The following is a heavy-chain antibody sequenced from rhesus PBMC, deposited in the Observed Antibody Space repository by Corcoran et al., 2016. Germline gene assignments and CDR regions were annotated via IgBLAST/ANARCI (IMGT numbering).Heavy chain of an antibody. Sequence: QVQLQESGPGLVKPSETLSLTCAVSGGSVSSSNWWSWIRQPPGKGLEWIGYISGSSGSTYYNPSLKSRVTISTYTSKNQFSLKLSSVTAADTAVYYCARDRVGTVTTKGYFEFWGQGALVTVSS. CDR2: ISGSSGST. CDR1: GGSVSSSNW. CDR3: ARDRVGTVTTKGYFEF. J-gene: IGHJ1*01. D-gene: IGHD4-23*01. V-gene: IGHV4-65*01.